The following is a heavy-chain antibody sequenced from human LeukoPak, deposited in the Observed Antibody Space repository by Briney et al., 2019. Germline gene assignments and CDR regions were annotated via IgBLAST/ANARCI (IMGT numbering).Heavy chain of an antibody. Sequence: HPGGSLRLSCAASGFTFSSYAMTWVRQAPGKGLEWVSTISGSGGSTYYADSVKGRFTISRDNSKNTLYLQMNSLRAEDTAVYYCAKDLRLYSSSWYLDFDYWGQGTLVTVSS. D-gene: IGHD6-13*01. V-gene: IGHV3-23*01. CDR3: AKDLRLYSSSWYLDFDY. CDR2: ISGSGGST. CDR1: GFTFSSYA. J-gene: IGHJ4*02.